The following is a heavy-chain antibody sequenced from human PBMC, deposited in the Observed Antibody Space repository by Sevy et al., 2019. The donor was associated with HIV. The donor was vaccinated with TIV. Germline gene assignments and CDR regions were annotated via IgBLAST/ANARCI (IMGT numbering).Heavy chain of an antibody. J-gene: IGHJ4*02. V-gene: IGHV3-30*14. D-gene: IGHD3-16*01. Sequence: GGSLRLSCAASGFTFSDYSMHWVRQAPGKGLEWVAIISYDGRNNKYNVDSVKGRFTISRDNSKSTLFLQMNSLRAEDSAIYYCARDRGEILRSAFDYWGQGTLVTVSS. CDR2: ISYDGRNNK. CDR3: ARDRGEILRSAFDY. CDR1: GFTFSDYS.